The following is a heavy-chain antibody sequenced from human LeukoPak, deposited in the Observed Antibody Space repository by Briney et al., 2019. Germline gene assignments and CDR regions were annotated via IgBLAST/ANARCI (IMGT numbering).Heavy chain of an antibody. V-gene: IGHV3-30*04. CDR1: GFTFSSYA. J-gene: IGHJ4*02. D-gene: IGHD1-20*01. Sequence: GGSLRLSCAASGFTFSSYAMHWVRQAPGEGLEWVAVISYDGSNKYYADSVKGRFTISRDNSKNTLYLQMNSLRAEDTAVYYCARDAPITGTTDYFDYWGQGTLVTVSS. CDR2: ISYDGSNK. CDR3: ARDAPITGTTDYFDY.